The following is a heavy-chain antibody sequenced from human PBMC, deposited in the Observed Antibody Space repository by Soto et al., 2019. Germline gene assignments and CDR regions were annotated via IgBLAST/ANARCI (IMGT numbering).Heavy chain of an antibody. CDR1: GGSFSGYY. Sequence: QVQLQQWGAGLLKPSETLSLTCAVYGGSFSGYYWSWIRQPPGKGLEWIGEINHSGSTNYNPSLKSRVTISVDTSKNQFSLKLSSVTAADTAVYYCARDSRTGVLNHYWGQGTLVTVSS. V-gene: IGHV4-34*01. CDR3: ARDSRTGVLNHY. CDR2: INHSGST. D-gene: IGHD2-8*01. J-gene: IGHJ4*02.